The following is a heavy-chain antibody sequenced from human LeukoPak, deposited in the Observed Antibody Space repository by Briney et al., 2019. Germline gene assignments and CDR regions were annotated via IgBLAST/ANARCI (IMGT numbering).Heavy chain of an antibody. J-gene: IGHJ4*02. V-gene: IGHV3-53*04. CDR3: ARARIGGSYFIPSDY. CDR1: GFTVSSNY. D-gene: IGHD1-26*01. Sequence: GSLRLSCAASGFTVSSNYMSWVRQAPGKGLEWVSVIYSGGRTYYADSVKGRFTISRHNSKNTLYLQMNSLRAEDTAVYYCARARIGGSYFIPSDYWGQGTLVTVSS. CDR2: IYSGGRT.